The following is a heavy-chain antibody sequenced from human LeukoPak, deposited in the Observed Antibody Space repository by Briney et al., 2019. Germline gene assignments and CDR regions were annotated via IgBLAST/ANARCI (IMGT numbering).Heavy chain of an antibody. CDR2: ISGSGYST. D-gene: IGHD3-10*01. CDR3: AKDSDVDNHYGSGSYSDGFQH. Sequence: GGSLRLSCAASGFTFSNYAMNWVRQAPGKGLEWVSGISGSGYSTYYAGSVKGRFTITRDTSKNTLYLQMNSLRADDTAVYYCAKDSDVDNHYGSGSYSDGFQHWGQGTLVTVPS. V-gene: IGHV3-23*01. CDR1: GFTFSNYA. J-gene: IGHJ1*01.